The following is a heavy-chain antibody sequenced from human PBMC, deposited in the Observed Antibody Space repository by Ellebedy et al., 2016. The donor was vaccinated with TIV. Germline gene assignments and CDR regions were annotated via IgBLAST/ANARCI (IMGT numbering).Heavy chain of an antibody. D-gene: IGHD1-1*01. CDR3: ASKEVPGYKVS. CDR1: GGSFSGYY. V-gene: IGHV4-34*09. J-gene: IGHJ5*02. Sequence: SETLSLXXAVYGGSFSGYYWSWIRQPPGKGLEWIGEINHSGSTNYNPSLKSRVTISVDTSKNQFSLKLRSVTAADTAVYYCASKEVPGYKVSWGQGTLVTVSS. CDR2: INHSGST.